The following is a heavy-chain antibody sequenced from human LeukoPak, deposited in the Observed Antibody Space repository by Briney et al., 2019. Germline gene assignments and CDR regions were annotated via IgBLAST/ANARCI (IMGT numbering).Heavy chain of an antibody. J-gene: IGHJ6*03. D-gene: IGHD6-19*01. CDR2: IYYSGST. Sequence: PSETLSLTCTGSGGTISSYYWSWIRQPPGKGLEWIGYIYYSGSTNYNPSLKSRVTISVDTSKNQFSLKLSSVTAADTAVYYCARLRVAVAGTYYMDVWGKGTTVTVSS. V-gene: IGHV4-59*08. CDR1: GGTISSYY. CDR3: ARLRVAVAGTYYMDV.